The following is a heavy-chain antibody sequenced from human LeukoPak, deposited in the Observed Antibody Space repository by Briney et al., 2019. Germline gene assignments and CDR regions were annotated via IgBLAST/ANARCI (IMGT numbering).Heavy chain of an antibody. CDR2: IKQDGSEK. CDR3: ARGVLSSVPYYYYYMDV. D-gene: IGHD2/OR15-2a*01. Sequence: GGSLGLSCAASGFTFSSYWMSWVRQAPGKGLEWVANIKQDGSEKYYVDSVKGRFTISRDNAKNSLYLQMNSLRAEDTAVYYCARGVLSSVPYYYYYMDVWGRGTTVTVSS. V-gene: IGHV3-7*01. CDR1: GFTFSSYW. J-gene: IGHJ6*03.